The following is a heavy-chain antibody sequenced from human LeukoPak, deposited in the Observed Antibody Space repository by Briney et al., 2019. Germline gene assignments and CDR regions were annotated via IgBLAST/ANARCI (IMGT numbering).Heavy chain of an antibody. V-gene: IGHV4-59*01. CDR1: GGSISSYY. D-gene: IGHD2-15*01. CDR3: ARDESGYCSGGSCSSMDV. Sequence: PSETLSLTCTVSGGSISSYYWSWIWQPPGKGLEWIGYIYYSGSTNYNPSLKSRVTISVDTSKNQFSLKLSSVTAADTAVYYCARDESGYCSGGSCSSMDVWGQGTTVTVSS. CDR2: IYYSGST. J-gene: IGHJ6*02.